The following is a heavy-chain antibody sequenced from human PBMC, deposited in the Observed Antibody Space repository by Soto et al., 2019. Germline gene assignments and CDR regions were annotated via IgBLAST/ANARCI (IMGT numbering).Heavy chain of an antibody. CDR3: VRSRDKYNLLEY. CDR2: SSNSGSLT. J-gene: IGHJ1*01. CDR1: VFTFSDHY. Sequence: PGGSLRLSCASSVFTFSDHYMSWIRQAPGKGLEWIGYSSNSGSLTRYADSVKGRFSISRDNAKNALYLQINSLRGDDTATYYCVRSRDKYNLLEY. V-gene: IGHV3-11*06. D-gene: IGHD1-1*01.